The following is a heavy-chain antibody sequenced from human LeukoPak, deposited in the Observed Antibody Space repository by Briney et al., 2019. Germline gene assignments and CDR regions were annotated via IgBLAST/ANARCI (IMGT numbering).Heavy chain of an antibody. CDR3: ATSLEADPYCSSTSCYGSYYYYGMDV. CDR2: ISPNTGAT. J-gene: IGHJ6*02. CDR1: GYTFTGYY. V-gene: IGHV1-2*02. D-gene: IGHD2-2*01. Sequence: GASVKVSSKTSGYTFTGYYLHWVRQSPGQGLEWMGWISPNTGATKNAQQGRVAMTRDTSISIAYMELSRLRSEDTAVYYCATSLEADPYCSSTSCYGSYYYYGMDVWGQGTTVTVSS.